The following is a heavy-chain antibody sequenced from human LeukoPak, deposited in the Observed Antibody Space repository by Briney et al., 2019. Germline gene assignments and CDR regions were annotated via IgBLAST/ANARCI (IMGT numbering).Heavy chain of an antibody. D-gene: IGHD3-10*01. CDR2: ISGSGGRT. CDR3: AREFLTWFDP. V-gene: IGHV3-23*01. CDR1: GFTFSSYS. J-gene: IGHJ5*02. Sequence: GGSLRLSCAASGFTFSSYSMNWVRQAPGKGLEWVSAISGSGGRTYYADSVKGRFTVSRDNSKNTLYLQMNSLRAEDTAVYYCAREFLTWFDPWGQGTLVTVSS.